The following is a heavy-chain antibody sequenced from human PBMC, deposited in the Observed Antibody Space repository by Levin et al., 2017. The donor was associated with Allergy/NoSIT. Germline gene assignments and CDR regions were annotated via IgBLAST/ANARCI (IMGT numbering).Heavy chain of an antibody. J-gene: IGHJ4*02. CDR2: IHYSGTT. D-gene: IGHD3-9*01. V-gene: IGHV4-59*01. CDR3: ARTDYYNLGPNFDY. Sequence: SETLSLTCTVSGGSISDYYWSWIRQPPGKGLEWIGYIHYSGTTNYNPSLKSRVTISGDTSKNQFALKLSSVTAADTAVYYCARTDYYNLGPNFDYWGQGTLVTVSS. CDR1: GGSISDYY.